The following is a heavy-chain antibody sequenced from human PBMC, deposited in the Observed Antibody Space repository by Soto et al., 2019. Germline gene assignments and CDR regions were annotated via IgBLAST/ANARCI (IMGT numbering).Heavy chain of an antibody. J-gene: IGHJ4*02. D-gene: IGHD3-10*01. CDR3: ERESDGSGTPPY. V-gene: IGHV4-59*12. CDR1: GGSISSYY. Sequence: SETLSLTWTVSGGSISSYYWTWIRQPPGKGLEWIGYIYYSGSTNYNPSLKSRVTISVATSKTQFSLKLSSVTAADTAVYYCERESDGSGTPPYWGQGTLVTVSS. CDR2: IYYSGST.